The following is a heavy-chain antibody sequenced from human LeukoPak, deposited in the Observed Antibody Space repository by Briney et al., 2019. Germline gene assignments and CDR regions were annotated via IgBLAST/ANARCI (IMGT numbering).Heavy chain of an antibody. Sequence: GGSLRLSCAASGFTFTSYSMSWVRQAPGKGLEWVSAISGSGGSTYYADSVRGRFTISRDNSKNTLYLQMNSLRAEDTAVYYCAKDMRFDWTPYYFDYWGQGTLVTVSS. J-gene: IGHJ4*02. V-gene: IGHV3-23*01. D-gene: IGHD3-9*01. CDR1: GFTFTSYS. CDR3: AKDMRFDWTPYYFDY. CDR2: ISGSGGST.